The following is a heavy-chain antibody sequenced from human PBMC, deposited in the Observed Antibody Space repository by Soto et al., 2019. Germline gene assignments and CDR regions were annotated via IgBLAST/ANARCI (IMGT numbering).Heavy chain of an antibody. CDR3: ARHRARNWFDP. J-gene: IGHJ5*02. D-gene: IGHD6-6*01. CDR2: IYRTGST. V-gene: IGHV4-4*02. Sequence: PSETLSLTCAVSGGSFTSNNWWTWVRQPPGQGLEWIGEIYRTGSTYYNPYLKSRVTISVDTSKNQFSLKLSSVTAADTAVFYCARHRARNWFDPWGQGTLVTVSS. CDR1: GGSFTSNNW.